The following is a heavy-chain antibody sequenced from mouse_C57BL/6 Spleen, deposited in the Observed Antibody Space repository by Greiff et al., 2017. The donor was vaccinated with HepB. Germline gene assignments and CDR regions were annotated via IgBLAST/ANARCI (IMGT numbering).Heavy chain of an antibody. J-gene: IGHJ2*01. V-gene: IGHV6-6*01. D-gene: IGHD2-4*01. Sequence: EVHLVESGGGLVQPGGSMKLSCAASGFTFSDAWMDWVRQSPEKGLEWVAEIRNKANNHATYYAESVKGRFTISRDDSKSSVYLQMNSLRAEDTGIYYCTRNDYDVPFDYWGQGTTLTVSS. CDR3: TRNDYDVPFDY. CDR1: GFTFSDAW. CDR2: IRNKANNHAT.